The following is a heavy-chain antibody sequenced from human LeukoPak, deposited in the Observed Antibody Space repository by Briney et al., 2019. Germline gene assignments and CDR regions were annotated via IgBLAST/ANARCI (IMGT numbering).Heavy chain of an antibody. CDR2: IKSDGSET. V-gene: IGHV3-74*01. J-gene: IGHJ4*02. D-gene: IGHD3/OR15-3a*01. Sequence: GGSLRLSCAASGFTFSSYWMSWVRQAPGQGLEWVSRIKSDGSETQYADSVKGRFTISRDNAHNTLYLQMTSLRPEDTAVYYCARVISYFDLWGQGALVTASS. CDR3: ARVISYFDL. CDR1: GFTFSSYW.